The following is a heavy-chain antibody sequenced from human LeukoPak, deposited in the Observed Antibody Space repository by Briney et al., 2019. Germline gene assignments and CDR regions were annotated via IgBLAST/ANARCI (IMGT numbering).Heavy chain of an antibody. J-gene: IGHJ5*02. Sequence: GGSLRLSCAASGFTFSSYAMSWVRQAPGKGLEWVSAISGSGGSTYYADSVKGRFTISRDNSKNTLYLQMNSLRAEATAVYYCAKDWYSSSWFGPWGQGTLVTVSS. CDR2: ISGSGGST. CDR3: AKDWYSSSWFGP. CDR1: GFTFSSYA. D-gene: IGHD6-6*01. V-gene: IGHV3-23*01.